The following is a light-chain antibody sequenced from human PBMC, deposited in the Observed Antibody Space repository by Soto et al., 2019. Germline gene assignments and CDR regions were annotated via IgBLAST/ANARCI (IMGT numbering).Light chain of an antibody. CDR1: QSVSSY. Sequence: EIVLTQSPATLSLCPGERATLSCRASQSVSSYLAWYQQKPGQAPRLLIYDASNRATGIPARFSGSGSGTDFTLTISSLEPEDFAVYYCQQRSNWFLTFGGGTKVEIK. CDR2: DAS. V-gene: IGKV3-11*01. CDR3: QQRSNWFLT. J-gene: IGKJ4*01.